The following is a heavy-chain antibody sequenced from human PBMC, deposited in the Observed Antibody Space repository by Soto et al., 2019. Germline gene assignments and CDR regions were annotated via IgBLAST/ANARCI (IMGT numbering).Heavy chain of an antibody. J-gene: IGHJ6*02. D-gene: IGHD1-26*01. CDR3: ARGGWDLPPYYYYYGMDV. CDR2: IISISSTI. Sequence: EVQLVESGGGLVQPGGSLRLSCAASGFTFSSYSMNWVRQAPGKGLEWVSYIISISSTISYADSVKGRFTISRDNAKNSLYLQMNSLRDEDTAVYYCARGGWDLPPYYYYYGMDVWGQGTTVTVSS. CDR1: GFTFSSYS. V-gene: IGHV3-48*02.